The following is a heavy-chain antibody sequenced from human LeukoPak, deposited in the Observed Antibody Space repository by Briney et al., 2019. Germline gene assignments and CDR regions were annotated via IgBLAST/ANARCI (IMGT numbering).Heavy chain of an antibody. CDR1: GGTFSSYA. CDR2: IIPILGTA. J-gene: IGHJ4*02. V-gene: IGHV1-69*05. CDR3: ARAPIAARPVRHSSYYVNY. D-gene: IGHD6-6*01. Sequence: SVKVSFKDSGGTFSSYAISWVRQAPGQGLEWMGGIIPILGTANYAQKFQGRVTTTTDESTSTAYMEPSRLRSEDTAVYYCARAPIAARPVRHSSYYVNYWGQGTLVTVSS.